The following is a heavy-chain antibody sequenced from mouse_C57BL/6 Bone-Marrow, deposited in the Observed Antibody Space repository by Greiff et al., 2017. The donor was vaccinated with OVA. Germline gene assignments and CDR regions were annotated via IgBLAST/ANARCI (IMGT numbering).Heavy chain of an antibody. CDR2: ISDGGSYT. J-gene: IGHJ3*01. CDR3: ARNWFAY. V-gene: IGHV5-4*01. Sequence: EVQVVESGGGLVKPGGSLKLSCAASGFTFSSYAMTWVRQTPEKRLEWVATISDGGSYTNYPDNVKGRFTISRDNAKNNLYMQTSHLAAEDTAMYYCARNWFAYWGQGTLVTVSA. CDR1: GFTFSSYA.